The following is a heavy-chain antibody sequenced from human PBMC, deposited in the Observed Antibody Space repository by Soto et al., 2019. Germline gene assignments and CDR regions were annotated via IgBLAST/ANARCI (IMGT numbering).Heavy chain of an antibody. CDR3: ASVKVYRSSSSWLIDY. J-gene: IGHJ4*02. V-gene: IGHV4-31*03. Sequence: SETLSLTCTVSGGSISSGGYYWSWIRQHPGKGLEWIGYIYYSGSTYYNPSLKSRVTISVDTTKNQFSLKLSSVTAADTAVYYCASVKVYRSSSSWLIDYWGQGTLVTVSS. CDR2: IYYSGST. D-gene: IGHD6-13*01. CDR1: GGSISSGGYY.